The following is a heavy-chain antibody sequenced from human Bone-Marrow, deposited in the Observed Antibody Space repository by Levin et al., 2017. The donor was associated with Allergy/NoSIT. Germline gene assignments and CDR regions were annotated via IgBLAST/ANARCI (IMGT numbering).Heavy chain of an antibody. CDR1: GFTFGSYA. Sequence: GESLKISCAASGFTFGSYAMSWVRQTPGKGLEWVSSISGSGGSIHFADSVKGRFSISRDNSKNTLFLQMKSLRADDTAVYYCAKGSGSYGSGSAVDGWGQGTTVTVSS. V-gene: IGHV3-23*01. CDR2: ISGSGGSI. D-gene: IGHD3-10*01. J-gene: IGHJ6*02. CDR3: AKGSGSYGSGSAVDG.